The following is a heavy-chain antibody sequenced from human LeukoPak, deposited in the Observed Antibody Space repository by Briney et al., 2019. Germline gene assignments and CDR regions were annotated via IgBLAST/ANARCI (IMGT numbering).Heavy chain of an antibody. V-gene: IGHV3-21*01. CDR2: ISSSSSYI. J-gene: IGHJ2*01. CDR3: ARDGLDSSATNWYFDL. Sequence: GGSLRLSCAASGFTFGSYSMNWVRQAPGKGLEWVSSISSSSSYIYYADSVKGRFTISRDIAKNSLYLQMNSLRAEDTAVYYCARDGLDSSATNWYFDLWGRGTLVTVSS. D-gene: IGHD3-22*01. CDR1: GFTFGSYS.